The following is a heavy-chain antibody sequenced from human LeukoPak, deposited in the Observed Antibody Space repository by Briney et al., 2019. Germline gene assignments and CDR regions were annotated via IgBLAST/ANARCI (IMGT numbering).Heavy chain of an antibody. CDR1: GFTFDDYA. Sequence: GGSLRLSCAASGFTFDDYAMHWVRQAPGKGLEWVSSISSSSSYIYYADSVKGRFTISRDNAKNSLYLQMNSLRAEDTAVYYCARGGAGYGDYFGRGYYFDYWGQGTLVTVSS. V-gene: IGHV3-21*01. CDR3: ARGGAGYGDYFGRGYYFDY. D-gene: IGHD4-17*01. J-gene: IGHJ4*02. CDR2: ISSSSSYI.